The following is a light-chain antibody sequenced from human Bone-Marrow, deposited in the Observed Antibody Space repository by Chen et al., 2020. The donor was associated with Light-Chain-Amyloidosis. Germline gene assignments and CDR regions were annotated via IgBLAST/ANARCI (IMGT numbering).Light chain of an antibody. J-gene: IGLJ1*01. CDR2: EVT. CDR3: SSYTIANTLV. CDR1: SSDVGGDNH. Sequence: QSALTQSASLSGSPGQSITISCTGTSSDVGGDNHVSWYQQHPDKAPKLLIYEVTNRPSWVPDRCSGSKSDNTASLTISGLQTEDEADYFCSSYTIANTLVFGSGTRVTVL. V-gene: IGLV2-14*01.